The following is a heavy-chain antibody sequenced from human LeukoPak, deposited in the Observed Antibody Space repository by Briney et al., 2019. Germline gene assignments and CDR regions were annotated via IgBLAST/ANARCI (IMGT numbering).Heavy chain of an antibody. D-gene: IGHD3-3*01. Sequence: PGGSLRLSCAASGFTFSGYWMSWVRQAPGKGLEWVANIKQDGSEKYYVDSVKGRFTISRDNAKNSLYLQMYSPRVEDTAVYYCASTNFWSGYPFDYWGQGTLVTVSS. V-gene: IGHV3-7*01. CDR1: GFTFSGYW. CDR3: ASTNFWSGYPFDY. J-gene: IGHJ4*02. CDR2: IKQDGSEK.